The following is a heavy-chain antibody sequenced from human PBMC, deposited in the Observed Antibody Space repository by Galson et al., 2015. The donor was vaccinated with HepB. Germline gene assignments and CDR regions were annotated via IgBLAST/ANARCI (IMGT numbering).Heavy chain of an antibody. V-gene: IGHV1-69*04. CDR1: GGTFSSYA. CDR3: ARGGYSYGTLFDY. D-gene: IGHD5-18*01. Sequence: SVKVSCKASGGTFSSYAISWVRQAPGQGLEWMGRIIPILGIANYAQKFQGRVTITADKSTSTAYMELSSLRSEDTAVYYCARGGYSYGTLFDYWGQGTLVTVSS. J-gene: IGHJ4*02. CDR2: IIPILGIA.